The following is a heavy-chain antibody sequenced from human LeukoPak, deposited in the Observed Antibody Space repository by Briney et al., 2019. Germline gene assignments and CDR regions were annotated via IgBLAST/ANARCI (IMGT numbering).Heavy chain of an antibody. Sequence: GASVKVSCKASGYTFTSYYIHWVRQAPGQGLEWMGIINPSGGTTTYAQKFQGRVTMTRDTSTSTVYMELSSLRSEDTAVYYCARGGGVIETENPDFHYWGQGTLVTVSS. D-gene: IGHD5-24*01. CDR1: GYTFTSYY. CDR2: INPSGGTT. V-gene: IGHV1-46*01. CDR3: ARGGGVIETENPDFHY. J-gene: IGHJ4*02.